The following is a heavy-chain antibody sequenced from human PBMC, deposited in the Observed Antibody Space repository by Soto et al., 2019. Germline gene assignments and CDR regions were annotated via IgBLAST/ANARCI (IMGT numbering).Heavy chain of an antibody. CDR1: GFTFSSYA. D-gene: IGHD2-15*01. Sequence: GGSLRLSCAASGFTFSSYAMSWVRQAPGKGLEWVSAISGSGGSTYYGDSVKGRFTISRDNSKNTQYLQMNSLRAEDTAVYYCAKDLVVVAATGGDAFDIWGQGTMVTVSS. V-gene: IGHV3-23*01. CDR3: AKDLVVVAATGGDAFDI. J-gene: IGHJ3*02. CDR2: ISGSGGST.